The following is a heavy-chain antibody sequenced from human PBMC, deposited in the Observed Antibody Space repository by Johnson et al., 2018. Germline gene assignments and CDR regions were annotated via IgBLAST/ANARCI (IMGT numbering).Heavy chain of an antibody. CDR3: ARGNYDGSGYYSGVDFQH. V-gene: IGHV4-59*01. CDR2: IYYSGST. J-gene: IGHJ1*01. CDR1: GGSISSYY. D-gene: IGHD3-22*01. Sequence: QVQLQESGPGLVKPSETLSLTCTVSGGSISSYYWSWIRQPPGKGLEWIGYIYYSGSTNYNPSLKSRVTISVDTSKNQFSLKLSSVTAADTAVYYWARGNYDGSGYYSGVDFQHWGQGTLVTVSS.